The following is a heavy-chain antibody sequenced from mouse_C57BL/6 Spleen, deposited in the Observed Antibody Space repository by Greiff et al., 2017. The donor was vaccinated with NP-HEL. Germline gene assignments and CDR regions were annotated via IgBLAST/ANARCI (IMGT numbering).Heavy chain of an antibody. J-gene: IGHJ2*01. V-gene: IGHV1-61*01. CDR1: GYTFTSYW. CDR2: IYPSDSET. Sequence: QVQLKQPGAELVRPGSSVKLSCKASGYTFTSYWMDWVKQRPGQGLEWIGNIYPSDSETHYNQKFKDKATLTVDKSSSTAYMQLSSLTSEDSAVYYCARRYSNYLDYWGQGTTLTVSS. CDR3: ARRYSNYLDY. D-gene: IGHD2-5*01.